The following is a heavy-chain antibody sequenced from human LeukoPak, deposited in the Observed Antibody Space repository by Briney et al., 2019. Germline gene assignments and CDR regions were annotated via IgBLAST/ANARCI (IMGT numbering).Heavy chain of an antibody. D-gene: IGHD7-27*01. CDR1: GDSVSSDNTA. J-gene: IGHJ4*02. V-gene: IGHV6-1*01. CDR2: TYYRSKWYN. CDR3: ARGTWGSTYYFDY. Sequence: SQTLSLTCAISGDSVSSDNTAWNWIRQSPSRGLEWLGRTYYRSKWYNNYAVSVRSRITINPDTSKNQFSLQLNSVTPEDTALYCARGTWGSTYYFDYWGQGTLVTVSS.